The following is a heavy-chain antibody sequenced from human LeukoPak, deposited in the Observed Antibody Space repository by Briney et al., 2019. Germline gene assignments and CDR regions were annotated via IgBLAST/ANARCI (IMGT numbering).Heavy chain of an antibody. V-gene: IGHV1-8*01. J-gene: IGHJ4*02. CDR3: ARFISQYYFDY. CDR2: INPNSGNT. D-gene: IGHD3-10*01. Sequence: GASVKVSCKASGYTFTNYDINWVRQATGQGLEWVGWINPNSGNTGYTQKFQGRVTMTRNTSINTAYMELSSLRSEDTAVYYCARFISQYYFDYWGQGTLVTVSS. CDR1: GYTFTNYD.